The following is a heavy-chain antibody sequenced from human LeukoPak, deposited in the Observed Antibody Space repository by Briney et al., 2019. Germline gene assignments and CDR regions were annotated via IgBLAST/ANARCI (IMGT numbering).Heavy chain of an antibody. J-gene: IGHJ5*02. V-gene: IGHV3-11*06. D-gene: IGHD6-19*01. Sequence: GGSLRLSCAASGFTFSDYYMSWIRQAPGEGLEWVSYISSSSYTNYADSVKGRFTISRDNAKNSLYLQMNSLRAEDTAVYYCARAYSSGWDNWFDPWGQGTLVTVSS. CDR3: ARAYSSGWDNWFDP. CDR1: GFTFSDYY. CDR2: ISSSSYT.